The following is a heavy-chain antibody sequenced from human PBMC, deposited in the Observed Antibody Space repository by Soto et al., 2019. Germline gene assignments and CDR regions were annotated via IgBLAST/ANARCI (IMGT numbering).Heavy chain of an antibody. CDR1: GFTFSDYS. Sequence: GGSLRLSCAASGFTFSDYSMNWVRQAPGKGLEWVSSISTSSSYKYSADSVKGRFTISRDDAKNSLFLQMNSLRAEDTAVYYCARERAQHYYASVTSPDIWGTGTMVTVTS. D-gene: IGHD3-10*01. CDR3: ARERAQHYYASVTSPDI. J-gene: IGHJ3*02. V-gene: IGHV3-21*01. CDR2: ISTSSSYK.